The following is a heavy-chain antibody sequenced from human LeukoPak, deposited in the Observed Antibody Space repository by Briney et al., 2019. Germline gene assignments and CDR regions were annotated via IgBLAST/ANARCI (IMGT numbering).Heavy chain of an antibody. Sequence: SETLSLTCTVSGGSISSYYWSWIRQPPGKGLEWIGYIYYSGSTNYNPSLKSRVTISVDTSKNQFSLELSSVTAADTAVYYCARHGADGDYYDSSGFQEFDYWGQGTLVTVSS. V-gene: IGHV4-59*08. CDR2: IYYSGST. D-gene: IGHD3-22*01. CDR3: ARHGADGDYYDSSGFQEFDY. CDR1: GGSISSYY. J-gene: IGHJ4*02.